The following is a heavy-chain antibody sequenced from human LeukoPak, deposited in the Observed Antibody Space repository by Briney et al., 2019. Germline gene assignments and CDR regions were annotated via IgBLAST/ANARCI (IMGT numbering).Heavy chain of an antibody. D-gene: IGHD3-22*01. Sequence: ASVKVSCKVSGYTLTELSMHWVRQAPGKGLEWMGGFDPEDGETIYAQKFQGRVTMTEDTSTDTAYTELSSLRSEDTAVYYCATPGSSGYLTHFDYWGQGTLVTVSS. J-gene: IGHJ4*02. CDR3: ATPGSSGYLTHFDY. CDR2: FDPEDGET. V-gene: IGHV1-24*01. CDR1: GYTLTELS.